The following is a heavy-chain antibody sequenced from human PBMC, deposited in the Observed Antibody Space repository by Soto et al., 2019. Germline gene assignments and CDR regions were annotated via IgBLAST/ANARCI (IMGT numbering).Heavy chain of an antibody. CDR3: ASIFSGSYYCIDD. CDR1: GFTFSSYE. J-gene: IGHJ4*02. D-gene: IGHD1-26*01. Sequence: GGSLRPSCAASGFTFSSYEMNWVRQAPGKGLEGVSYISSSGSTIYYADSVKGRFTISRDNAKNSLYLQMNSLRAEDTAVYCGASIFSGSYYCIDDWGQGTLVTVSS. CDR2: ISSSGSTI. V-gene: IGHV3-48*03.